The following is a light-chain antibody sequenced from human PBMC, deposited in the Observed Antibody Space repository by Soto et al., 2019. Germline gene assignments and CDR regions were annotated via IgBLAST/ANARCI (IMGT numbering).Light chain of an antibody. J-gene: IGLJ1*01. CDR1: SSDVGNYNL. CDR3: CSYAGSSTYV. Sequence: QSALTQPASVSGSPVQSITISCTGTSSDVGNYNLVSWYQQHPGKAPKLMIYEDTKRPSGVSNRFSASTSGNTASLPISALQAEDEADYYCCSYAGSSTYVFGTGTKVNV. CDR2: EDT. V-gene: IGLV2-23*01.